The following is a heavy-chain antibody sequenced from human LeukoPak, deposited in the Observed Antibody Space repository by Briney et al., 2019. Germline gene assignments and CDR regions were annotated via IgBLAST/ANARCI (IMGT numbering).Heavy chain of an antibody. Sequence: GGSLRLSCAASGFIFSSHGMNWVRQAPGKGLEWVSVIYSGGSTYYADSVKGRFTISRDNSKNTLYLQMNSLRPEDTAVYYCARGGRLVPDYWGQGTLVTVSS. D-gene: IGHD3-16*01. J-gene: IGHJ4*02. CDR1: GFIFSSHG. V-gene: IGHV3-66*01. CDR3: ARGGRLVPDY. CDR2: IYSGGST.